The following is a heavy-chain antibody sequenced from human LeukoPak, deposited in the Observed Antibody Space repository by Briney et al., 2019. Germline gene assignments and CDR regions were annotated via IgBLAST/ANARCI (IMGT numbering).Heavy chain of an antibody. Sequence: PSQTLSLTCTVSGGSINSTSNYWGWIRQPPGKGLEWIGSIYYSGSTSYNPSLKSRVTILVDTSKNQFPLKLSSVTAADTAVYFCAGDYGDYYFDYWGQGTLVTVSS. CDR3: AGDYGDYYFDY. CDR1: GGSINSTSNY. V-gene: IGHV4-39*06. D-gene: IGHD4-17*01. J-gene: IGHJ4*02. CDR2: IYYSGST.